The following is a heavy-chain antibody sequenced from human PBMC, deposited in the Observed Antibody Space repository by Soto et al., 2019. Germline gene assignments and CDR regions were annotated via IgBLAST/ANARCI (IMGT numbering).Heavy chain of an antibody. V-gene: IGHV1-24*01. CDR1: GYTLTELS. J-gene: IGHJ6*02. Sequence: ASVKVSCKVSGYTLTELSMHWVRQAPGKGIEWMGGFDPEDGGTIYAQKFQGRVTMTEDTSTDTAYMELSSLRSEDTAVYYCATGAHPTPPPPFYYYYYSGMDVWGQGTTVTVSS. CDR3: ATGAHPTPPPPFYYYYYSGMDV. CDR2: FDPEDGGT.